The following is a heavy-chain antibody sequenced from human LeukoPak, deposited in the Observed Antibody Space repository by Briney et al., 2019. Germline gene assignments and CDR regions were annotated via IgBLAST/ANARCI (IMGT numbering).Heavy chain of an antibody. CDR2: IRYDGSNK. CDR3: AKEPGITGTTGPFDY. D-gene: IGHD1-7*01. V-gene: IGHV3-30*02. J-gene: IGHJ4*02. Sequence: PGGSLRLSCAASGFTFSSYGMHWVRQAPGKGLEWVAFIRYDGSNKYYADSVKGRFTISRDNSKNTLYLQMNSLRAEDTAVYYCAKEPGITGTTGPFDYWGQGTLVTVSS. CDR1: GFTFSSYG.